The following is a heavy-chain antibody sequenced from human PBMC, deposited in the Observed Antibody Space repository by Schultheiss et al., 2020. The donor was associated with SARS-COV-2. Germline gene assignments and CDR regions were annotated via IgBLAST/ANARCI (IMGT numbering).Heavy chain of an antibody. J-gene: IGHJ4*02. CDR2: IKSKNDGGTT. CDR3: TTQQLVFDY. D-gene: IGHD6-13*01. CDR1: GFTFSSYA. V-gene: IGHV3-15*01. Sequence: GGSLRLSCAASGFTFSSYAMSWVRQAPGKGLEWVGRIKSKNDGGTTDYAAPVKGRFTISRDDSKNTLYLQMNSLITEDTAVYYCTTQQLVFDYWGQGTLVTVSS.